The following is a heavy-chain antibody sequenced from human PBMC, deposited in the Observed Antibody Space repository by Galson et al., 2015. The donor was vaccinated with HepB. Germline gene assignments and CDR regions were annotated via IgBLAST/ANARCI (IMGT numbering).Heavy chain of an antibody. D-gene: IGHD4-23*01. J-gene: IGHJ4*02. CDR2: IYYSGST. CDR3: ARGFFSWGLRRYYFDY. CDR1: GGSISSSSYY. V-gene: IGHV4-39*01. Sequence: ETLSLTCTVSGGSISSSSYYWGWIRQPPGKGLEWIGSIYYSGSTYYNPSLKSRVTISVDTSKNQFSLRLSSVTAADTAVYYCARGFFSWGLRRYYFDYWGQGTLVTVSS.